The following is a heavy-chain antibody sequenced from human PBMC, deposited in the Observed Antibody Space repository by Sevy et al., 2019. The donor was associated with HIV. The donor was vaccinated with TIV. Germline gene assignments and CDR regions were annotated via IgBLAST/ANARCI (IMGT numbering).Heavy chain of an antibody. Sequence: ASVKVSCKASGGTFSSYAMSWVRQAPGQGLEWMGGMIPIFGTANYAQKFQGRVTITADESTSTAYMELSSLRSEDTAVYYCASGWTVTPRGYYYYGMDVWGQGTTVTVSS. CDR2: MIPIFGTA. CDR1: GGTFSSYA. CDR3: ASGWTVTPRGYYYYGMDV. V-gene: IGHV1-69*13. D-gene: IGHD4-4*01. J-gene: IGHJ6*02.